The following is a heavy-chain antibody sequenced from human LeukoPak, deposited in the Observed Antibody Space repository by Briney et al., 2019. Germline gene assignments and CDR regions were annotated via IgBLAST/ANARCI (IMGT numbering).Heavy chain of an antibody. CDR1: GGSFSGYY. V-gene: IGHV4-34*01. CDR2: INHSGST. Sequence: KPSETLSLTCAVYGGSFSGYYWSWIRQPPGKGLERIGEINHSGSTNYNPSLKSRVTISVDTSKNQFSLKLSSVTAADTAVYYCARSILRAMVRGVMGYWGQGTLVTVSS. CDR3: ARSILRAMVRGVMGY. J-gene: IGHJ4*02. D-gene: IGHD3-10*01.